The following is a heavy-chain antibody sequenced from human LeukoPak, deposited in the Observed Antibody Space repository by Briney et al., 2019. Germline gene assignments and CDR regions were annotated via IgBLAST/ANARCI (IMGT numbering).Heavy chain of an antibody. V-gene: IGHV3-30-3*01. J-gene: IGHJ4*02. CDR1: GFTFSSYA. CDR2: ISYDGSNK. CDR3: AREGSPLYSHHYYFDY. Sequence: PGGSLRLSCAASGFTFSSYAMHWVRQAPGKGLEWVAVISYDGSNKYYADSVKGRFTISRDNSKNTLYLQMSSLRAEDTAVYYCAREGSPLYSHHYYFDYWGQGTLVTVSS. D-gene: IGHD4-11*01.